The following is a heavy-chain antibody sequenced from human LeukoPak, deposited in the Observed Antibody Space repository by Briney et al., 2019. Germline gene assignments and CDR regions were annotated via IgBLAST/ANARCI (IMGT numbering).Heavy chain of an antibody. CDR1: GFAFSTYA. CDR2: LSASGAYT. Sequence: GGSLRLSCAASGFAFSTYAMSWVRQAPGKGLEWVSGLSASGAYTYYADSVKGRLTISRDNSKNTLYLQMNSLRAEDTALYYCAKKIGDSGATDAFDIWGQGTMVSVSS. CDR3: AKKIGDSGATDAFDI. V-gene: IGHV3-23*01. J-gene: IGHJ3*02. D-gene: IGHD2/OR15-2a*01.